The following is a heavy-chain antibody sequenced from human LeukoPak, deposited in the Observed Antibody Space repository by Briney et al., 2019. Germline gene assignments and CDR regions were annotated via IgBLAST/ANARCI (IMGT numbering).Heavy chain of an antibody. Sequence: PGGSLRLFCAASGFTFSSYGMHWVREAPGKGLEWGAVISYDGSNKYYADSVKGRFTISRDNSKNTLYLQMNSLRAEDTAVYYCAKSPGYSYGHGDYWGQGTLVTVSS. V-gene: IGHV3-30*18. CDR1: GFTFSSYG. CDR2: ISYDGSNK. J-gene: IGHJ4*02. CDR3: AKSPGYSYGHGDY. D-gene: IGHD5-18*01.